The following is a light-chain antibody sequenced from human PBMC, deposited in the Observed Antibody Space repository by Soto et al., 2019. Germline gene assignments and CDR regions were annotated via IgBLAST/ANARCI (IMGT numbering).Light chain of an antibody. J-gene: IGKJ4*01. CDR2: DAS. V-gene: IGKV1-5*01. CDR1: QYISSW. CDR3: QQYYSYLT. Sequence: DIQMTQSPSTLSASVGDRVTITCRASQYISSWLAWYQQKPGKAPKLLIVDASALESGVPSRFSGSGSGTAFTLTISSLQPDDFPTYYCQQYYSYLTFGGGTKVEIK.